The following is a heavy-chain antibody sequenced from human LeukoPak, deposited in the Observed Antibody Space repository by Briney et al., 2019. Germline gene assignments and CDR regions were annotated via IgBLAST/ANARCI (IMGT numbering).Heavy chain of an antibody. CDR3: ARGMYYYDSSGLFDI. J-gene: IGHJ3*02. CDR2: INPNSGAT. V-gene: IGHV1-2*02. Sequence: ASVTVSCKASGYTFTGYYMHWVRQAPGQGLEWMGWINPNSGATNYAQMLQGRVTITRDTSIRTAYMELSRLRSDDTAVYYCARGMYYYDSSGLFDIWGQGKMVTVSS. D-gene: IGHD3-22*01. CDR1: GYTFTGYY.